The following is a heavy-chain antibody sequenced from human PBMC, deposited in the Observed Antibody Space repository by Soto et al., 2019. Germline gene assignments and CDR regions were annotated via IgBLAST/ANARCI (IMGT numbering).Heavy chain of an antibody. CDR3: ARDKSIVVVPAAIPIDAFDI. CDR1: GGTFSSYT. CDR2: IIPILGIA. Sequence: QVQLVQSGAEVKKPGSSVKVSCKASGGTFSSYTISWVRQAPGQGLEWMGRIIPILGIANYAQKFQGRVTITADKSTSTADMELSSLRSEDTAVYYCARDKSIVVVPAAIPIDAFDIWGQGTMVTVSS. J-gene: IGHJ3*02. D-gene: IGHD2-2*01. V-gene: IGHV1-69*08.